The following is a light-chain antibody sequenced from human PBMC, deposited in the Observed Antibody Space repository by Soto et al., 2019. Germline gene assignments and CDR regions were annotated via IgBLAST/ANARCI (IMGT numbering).Light chain of an antibody. Sequence: DIQMTQSPSTLSASVGDRVTITCRASQSISSWLAWYQQKPGKVPKLQIYKASTLESGVPSRFSGSGSGTQFTLNISSLQPDDFATYYCQQYDSSFTFGQGNKLEIK. CDR3: QQYDSSFT. CDR1: QSISSW. J-gene: IGKJ2*01. V-gene: IGKV1-5*03. CDR2: KAS.